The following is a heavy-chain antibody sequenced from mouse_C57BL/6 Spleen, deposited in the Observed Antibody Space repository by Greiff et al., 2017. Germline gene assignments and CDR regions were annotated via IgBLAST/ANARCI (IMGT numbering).Heavy chain of an antibody. CDR2: IYPGDGDT. Sequence: QVQLKESGAELAKPGASVKISCKASGYAFSSYWMNWVKQRPGKGLEWIGQIYPGDGDTNYNGKFKGKATLTADKSSSTAYMQLSSLTSEDSAVXFCASHYYGSSYERAWWYFDVWGTGTTVTVSS. CDR1: GYAFSSYW. CDR3: ASHYYGSSYERAWWYFDV. D-gene: IGHD1-1*01. J-gene: IGHJ1*03. V-gene: IGHV1-80*01.